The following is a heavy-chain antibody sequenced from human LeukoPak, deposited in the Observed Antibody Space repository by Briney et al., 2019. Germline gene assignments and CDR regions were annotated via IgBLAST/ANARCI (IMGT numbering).Heavy chain of an antibody. J-gene: IGHJ4*02. CDR3: ARIWVAYSGVDY. V-gene: IGHV3-74*01. Sequence: LRLFCAASGLPYSSYWMQWVRHDPAKGLVVVSRINGDGSHTDYADSVKGRFTISRDNARNTLYRQMNSLRVEDTGMYYCARIWVAYSGVDYWGQGALVTVSS. CDR2: INGDGSHT. CDR1: GLPYSSYW. D-gene: IGHD1-26*01.